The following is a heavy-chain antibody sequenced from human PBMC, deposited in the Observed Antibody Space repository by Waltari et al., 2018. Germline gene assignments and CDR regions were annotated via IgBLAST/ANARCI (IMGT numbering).Heavy chain of an antibody. CDR3: AREFAGITIFGVVVDAFDI. D-gene: IGHD3-3*01. V-gene: IGHV1-69*13. CDR1: GGTFSSYA. CDR2: IIPIFGTA. J-gene: IGHJ3*02. Sequence: QVQLVQSGAEVKKPGSSVKVSCKASGGTFSSYAISWVRQAPGPGLEWMGRIIPIFGTANYAQKFQCRVTITADKSTSTAYMELSSLRSEDTAVYYCAREFAGITIFGVVVDAFDIWGQGTMVTVSS.